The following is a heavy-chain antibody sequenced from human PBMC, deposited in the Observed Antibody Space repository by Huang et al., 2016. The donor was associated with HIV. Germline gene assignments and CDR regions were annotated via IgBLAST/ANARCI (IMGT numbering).Heavy chain of an antibody. CDR2: SSASSGDT. D-gene: IGHD3-22*01. V-gene: IGHV1-18*01. J-gene: IGHJ3*02. Sequence: QIQLMQSGPELKQPGASVKVSCKASGYTFTGYGITWVRQAPGQGPEWMGGSSASSGDTEYAQKFQGRVTLTTDTSTNIAYMELRSLRSDDTAKYYCARDPKYHRIGYYRQRRGIDIWGQGTMVIVSS. CDR1: GYTFTGYG. CDR3: ARDPKYHRIGYYRQRRGIDI.